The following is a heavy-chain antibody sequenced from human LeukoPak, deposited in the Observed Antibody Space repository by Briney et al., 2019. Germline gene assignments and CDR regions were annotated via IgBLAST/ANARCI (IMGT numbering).Heavy chain of an antibody. J-gene: IGHJ4*02. D-gene: IGHD3-10*01. CDR2: ISGSGGST. Sequence: PGRSLRLSCAASGFTFSSYAMSWVRQAPGKGLEWVSAISGSGGSTYYADSVKGRFTISRDNSKSTLYLQMNSLRAEDTAVYYCAKDRIWFGELSSWSFDYWGQGTLVTVSS. V-gene: IGHV3-23*01. CDR3: AKDRIWFGELSSWSFDY. CDR1: GFTFSSYA.